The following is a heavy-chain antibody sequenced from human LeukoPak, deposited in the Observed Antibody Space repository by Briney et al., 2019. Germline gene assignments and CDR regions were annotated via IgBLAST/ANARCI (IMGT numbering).Heavy chain of an antibody. CDR1: GGSISSGGYY. CDR3: ARRDSNGYSGLGFDC. Sequence: SETLSLTCTVSGGSISSGGYYWSWIRQHPGKGLEWIGYIYHSGSTYYNPPLKRRGTISIDTSKDQFSLKLSSVTAADTAVYYCARRDSNGYSGLGFDCWGRGTLVTVSS. D-gene: IGHD3-22*01. V-gene: IGHV4-31*03. CDR2: IYHSGST. J-gene: IGHJ4*02.